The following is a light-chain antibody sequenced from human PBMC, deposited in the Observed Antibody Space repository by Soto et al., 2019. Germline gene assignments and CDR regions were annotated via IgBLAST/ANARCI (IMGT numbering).Light chain of an antibody. J-gene: IGKJ1*01. Sequence: EIVLTQSPGTLSLSPGERATLSCRASQSVSSSYLAWYQQKPGQAPRLLIYGASIRATGIPDRFSGSGSGTDFTLTISRLEPEAFAVYYCQQYGSSPRTFGQGTKVEIK. V-gene: IGKV3-20*01. CDR3: QQYGSSPRT. CDR1: QSVSSSY. CDR2: GAS.